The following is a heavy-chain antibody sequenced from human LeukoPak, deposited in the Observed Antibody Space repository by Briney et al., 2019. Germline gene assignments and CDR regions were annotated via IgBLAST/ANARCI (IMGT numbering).Heavy chain of an antibody. CDR2: KYYSGSA. CDR3: ATPYCSSISCLDVFSM. D-gene: IGHD2-2*01. CDR1: GVSVSDGRYY. V-gene: IGHV4-31*03. Sequence: KASQTPSLTCNVSGVSVSDGRYYWTWIRQHPGKGLGWIGYKYYSGSAKYNPSLKSRLTISVDTSKNQFSLQLTSVTAADTATYYCATPYCSSISCLDVFSMWGQGTRVTVSS. J-gene: IGHJ3*02.